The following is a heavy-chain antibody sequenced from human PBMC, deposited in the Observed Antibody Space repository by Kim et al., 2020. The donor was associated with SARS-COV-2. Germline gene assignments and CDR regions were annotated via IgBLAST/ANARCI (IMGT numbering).Heavy chain of an antibody. D-gene: IGHD5-12*01. CDR1: GFTFDDYA. CDR3: AKVRRRWLQNQYYFVY. Sequence: GGSLRLSCAASGFTFDDYAMHWVRQAPGKGLEWVSLISGDGGSTYYADSVKGRFTISRDNSKNSLYLQMNSLRTEDTALYYCAKVRRRWLQNQYYFVYWGQGTLVTVSS. V-gene: IGHV3-43*02. CDR2: ISGDGGST. J-gene: IGHJ4*02.